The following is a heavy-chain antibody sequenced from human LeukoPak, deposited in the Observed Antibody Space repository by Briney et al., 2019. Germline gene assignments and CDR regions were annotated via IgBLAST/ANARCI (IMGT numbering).Heavy chain of an antibody. D-gene: IGHD1-7*01. CDR2: IYTSGST. CDR1: GGSISSGSYY. CDR3: ASSITGTPYYMDV. Sequence: SETLSLTCIVSGGSISSGSYYWSWIRQPAGKGLEWIGRIYTSGSTNYNPSLKSRVTISVDTSKNQFSLKLSSVTAADTAVYYCASSITGTPYYMDVWGKGTTVTVSS. V-gene: IGHV4-61*02. J-gene: IGHJ6*03.